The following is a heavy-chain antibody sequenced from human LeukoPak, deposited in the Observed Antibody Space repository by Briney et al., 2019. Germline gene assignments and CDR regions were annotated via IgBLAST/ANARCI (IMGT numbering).Heavy chain of an antibody. V-gene: IGHV4-61*02. Sequence: SQTLSLTCTVSGGSISSGSYYWSWIRQPAGKGLEWIGRIYTSGSTNYNPSLKSRVTISVDTSKNQFSLKLSSVTAADTAVYYCAREEEIFGSSPGAFDIWGQGTMVTVSS. CDR2: IYTSGST. CDR1: GGSISSGSYY. D-gene: IGHD1-26*01. CDR3: AREEEIFGSSPGAFDI. J-gene: IGHJ3*02.